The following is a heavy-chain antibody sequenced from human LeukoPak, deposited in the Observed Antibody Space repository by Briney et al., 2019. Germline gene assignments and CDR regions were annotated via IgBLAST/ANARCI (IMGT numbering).Heavy chain of an antibody. CDR1: GGSFSGYY. CDR2: INHSGST. Sequence: PSETLSLTCAVYGGSFSGYYWSWIRQPPGKGLEWIGEINHSGSTNYNPSLKSRVTISVETSKNQFSLKLSSVTAADTAVYYCAGGFWSGYYFGTDWGQGTLVTVSS. V-gene: IGHV4-34*01. D-gene: IGHD3-3*01. CDR3: AGGFWSGYYFGTD. J-gene: IGHJ4*02.